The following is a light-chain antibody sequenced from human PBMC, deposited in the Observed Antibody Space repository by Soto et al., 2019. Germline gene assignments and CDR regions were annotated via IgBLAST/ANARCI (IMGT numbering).Light chain of an antibody. CDR3: CSYAGSSTYV. CDR1: SSDVGAYNY. CDR2: EVS. J-gene: IGLJ1*01. V-gene: IGLV2-14*01. Sequence: QSVLTQPASVSGSPGQSITISCTGTSSDVGAYNYVSWYQHHPGKAPKLIISEVSNRPSGVSSRFSGSKSGNTASLTISGLQAEDEADYYCCSYAGSSTYVFGTGTKVTVL.